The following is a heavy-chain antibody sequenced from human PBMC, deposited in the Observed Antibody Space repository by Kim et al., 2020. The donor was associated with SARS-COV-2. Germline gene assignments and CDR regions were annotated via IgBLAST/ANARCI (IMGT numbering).Heavy chain of an antibody. J-gene: IGHJ3*02. V-gene: IGHV1-24*01. CDR3: ATVRVPAASDAFDI. Sequence: AQKFQGRVTMTEDTSTDTAYMELSSLRSEDTAVYYCATVRVPAASDAFDIWGQGTMVTVSS. D-gene: IGHD2-2*01.